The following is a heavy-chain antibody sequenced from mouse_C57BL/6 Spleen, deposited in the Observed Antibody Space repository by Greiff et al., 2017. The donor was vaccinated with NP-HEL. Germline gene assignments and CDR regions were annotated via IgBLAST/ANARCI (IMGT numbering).Heavy chain of an antibody. J-gene: IGHJ4*01. Sequence: VQLKESVAELVRPGASVKLSCTASGFNIKNTYMHWVKQRPEQGLEWIGRIDPANGNTKYAPKFQGKATITADTSSNTAYLQLSSLTSEDTAIYYCAILDSSGYDAMDYWGQGTSVTVSS. D-gene: IGHD3-2*02. V-gene: IGHV14-3*01. CDR2: IDPANGNT. CDR1: GFNIKNTY. CDR3: AILDSSGYDAMDY.